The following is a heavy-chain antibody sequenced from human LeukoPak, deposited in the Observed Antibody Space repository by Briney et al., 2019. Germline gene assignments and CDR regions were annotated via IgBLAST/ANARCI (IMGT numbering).Heavy chain of an antibody. V-gene: IGHV3-21*01. CDR3: VRGIFGVVTQKANWFDP. J-gene: IGHJ5*02. Sequence: GGSLRLSCAASGFPFRSYTMNWVRQAPGKGLEWVSSISSTGTNIFYADSVKGRFATSRDNAKNSLYLQMSSLKVEDTALYYRVRGIFGVVTQKANWFDPWGQGALVTVSS. CDR1: GFPFRSYT. D-gene: IGHD3-3*01. CDR2: ISSTGTNI.